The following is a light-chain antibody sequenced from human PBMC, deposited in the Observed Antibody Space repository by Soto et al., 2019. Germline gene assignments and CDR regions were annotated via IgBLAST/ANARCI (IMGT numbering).Light chain of an antibody. J-gene: IGKJ3*01. Sequence: EIVMTQSPATFSVSPVERATVPCRASQSVSNNLAWYQQKPGQAPRLLIYGASSRATGIPDRFSGSGSGADFTLTISRLEPEDFAAYYCQQYGSSPFTFGPGTKVDIK. CDR2: GAS. CDR3: QQYGSSPFT. CDR1: QSVSNN. V-gene: IGKV3-20*01.